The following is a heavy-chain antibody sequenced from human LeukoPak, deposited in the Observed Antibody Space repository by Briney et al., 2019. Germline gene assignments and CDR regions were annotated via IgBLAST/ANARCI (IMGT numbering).Heavy chain of an antibody. D-gene: IGHD5-12*01. V-gene: IGHV3-23*01. Sequence: GGSLRLSCAASGFTFSSYAMSWVRQAPGKGLEWVSAISGSGGSTYYADSVKGRFTISRDNSKNTLYLQRNSLRAEDTAVYYCAKVPGYSGYDFRPMGAFDIWGQGTMVTVSS. J-gene: IGHJ3*02. CDR2: ISGSGGST. CDR1: GFTFSSYA. CDR3: AKVPGYSGYDFRPMGAFDI.